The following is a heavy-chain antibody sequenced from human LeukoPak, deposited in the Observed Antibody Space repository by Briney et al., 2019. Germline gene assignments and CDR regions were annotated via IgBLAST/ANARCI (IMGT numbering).Heavy chain of an antibody. CDR1: GGSISSSSYY. J-gene: IGHJ4*02. D-gene: IGHD2-15*01. V-gene: IGHV4-39*01. CDR3: ARHDGRIPGRPFDY. CDR2: IYYSGST. Sequence: PSETLSLTCTVSGGSISSSSYYWGWIRQPPGKGLEWIGSIYYSGSTYYNPSLKSRVTISVDTSKNQFSLKLSSVTAADTAVYYCARHDGRIPGRPFDYWGQGTLVTVSS.